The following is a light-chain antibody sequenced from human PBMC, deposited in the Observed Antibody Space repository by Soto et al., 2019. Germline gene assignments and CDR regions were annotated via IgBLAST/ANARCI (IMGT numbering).Light chain of an antibody. CDR2: EVS. J-gene: IGLJ1*01. Sequence: QSALTQPASVSGSPGQSITISCSGTSSDVGGYKYVSWYQQHPDKAPKLMIYEVSNRPSGVSDRFSGSKSGNTASLTISGRQAEDGADYYFFSYTSSTTYVFGSGTKLTVL. CDR3: FSYTSSTTYV. V-gene: IGLV2-14*01. CDR1: SSDVGGYKY.